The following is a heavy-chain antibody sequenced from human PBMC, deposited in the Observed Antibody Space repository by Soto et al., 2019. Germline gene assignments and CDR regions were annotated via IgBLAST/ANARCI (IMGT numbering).Heavy chain of an antibody. D-gene: IGHD3-10*01. Sequence: TLYRPCSVSVALIISSNSWRFVRGRPGWRLEGIREIYHSGSTNDNPSINSRITISVDKSKNQFSLKLSSVTDDATAEYYSARDSVRGVIMNYYYRMDVWGQGTPVTVSS. CDR1: VALIISSNS. V-gene: IGHV4-4*02. CDR2: IYHSGST. J-gene: IGHJ6*02. CDR3: ARDSVRGVIMNYYYRMDV.